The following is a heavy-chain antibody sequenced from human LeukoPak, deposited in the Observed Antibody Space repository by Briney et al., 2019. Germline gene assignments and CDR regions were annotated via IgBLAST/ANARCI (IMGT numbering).Heavy chain of an antibody. J-gene: IGHJ4*02. CDR2: IYTSGST. V-gene: IGHV4-4*07. Sequence: SETLSLTCTVSGGSISSYYWSWIRQPAGKGLEWIGRIYTSGSTNYNPSLKSRVTMSVDTSKNRFSLKLSSVTAADTAVYYCATYPFRGATHYFDYWGQGILVTVSS. CDR1: GGSISSYY. D-gene: IGHD3-10*01. CDR3: ATYPFRGATHYFDY.